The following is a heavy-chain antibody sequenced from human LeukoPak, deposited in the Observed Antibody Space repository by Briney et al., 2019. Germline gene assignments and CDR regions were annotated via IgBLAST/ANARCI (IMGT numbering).Heavy chain of an antibody. Sequence: GGSLRLSCAASGLTFSSYAMSWVRQAPGKGLEWVSAISGSGGSTYYADSVKGRFTISRDNSKNTVYLQMNSLRAEDTAVYYCARGSRDGSGSYYRHFDYWGQGTLVTVSS. V-gene: IGHV3-23*01. CDR3: ARGSRDGSGSYYRHFDY. CDR2: ISGSGGST. J-gene: IGHJ4*02. D-gene: IGHD3-10*01. CDR1: GLTFSSYA.